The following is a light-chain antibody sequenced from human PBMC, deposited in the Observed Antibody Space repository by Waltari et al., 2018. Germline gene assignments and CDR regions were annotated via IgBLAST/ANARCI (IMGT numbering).Light chain of an antibody. CDR2: DAS. J-gene: IGKJ1*01. V-gene: IGKV3-20*01. CDR1: QSVGKS. Sequence: EIVLTQSPGTLSLSPGERATLSCRASQSVGKSLAWYQQKPGQAPRLLIYDASSRATGIPARFSGSGFGTDFSLTISRLEPEDCAVYYCQKYVSLPATFGQGTKVEIK. CDR3: QKYVSLPAT.